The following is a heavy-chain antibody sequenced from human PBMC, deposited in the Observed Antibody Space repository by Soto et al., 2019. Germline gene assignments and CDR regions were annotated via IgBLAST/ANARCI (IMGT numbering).Heavy chain of an antibody. V-gene: IGHV3-30-3*01. CDR3: ATRGGGPTRTTYCYYYGMDV. Sequence: QVQLVESGGGVVQPGRSLRRSCAASGFTCSSYAMHWVRQAPGKGLVWVAVISYDGSKKYYADAVKGRFTISRDKSKNTLYLHMNSLRAKDTAVYYCATRGGGPTRTTYCYYYGMDVRAQGNTVTV. CDR2: ISYDGSKK. J-gene: IGHJ6*01. D-gene: IGHD4-17*01. CDR1: GFTCSSYA.